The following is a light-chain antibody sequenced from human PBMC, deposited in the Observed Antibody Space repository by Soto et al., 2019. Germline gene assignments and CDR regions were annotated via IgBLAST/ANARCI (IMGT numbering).Light chain of an antibody. CDR1: QSISSY. J-gene: IGKJ2*01. V-gene: IGKV1-39*01. CDR2: AAY. CDR3: QRSYSIPPT. Sequence: DIQMTQSPSSLSASVGDRVTITCRASQSISSYLNWYQQKPGKAPKLLIYAAYSLPSGVPSRFSGSGSGTDFTRTISSLQPEDFGTYYCQRSYSIPPTCGRGTKLEIK.